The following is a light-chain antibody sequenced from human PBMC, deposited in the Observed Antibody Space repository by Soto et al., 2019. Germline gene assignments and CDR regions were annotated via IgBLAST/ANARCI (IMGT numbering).Light chain of an antibody. CDR3: QQSYSTPRT. Sequence: DIHMTQSPSSLSASVGDRVTITCRTSQSISSYLNWYQQKPGKAPKLLIYAASSLQSGVPSRFSGSGSGSDFTLTISSLQPEDFATYYCQQSYSTPRTFGQGTWVDIK. J-gene: IGKJ1*01. CDR2: AAS. CDR1: QSISSY. V-gene: IGKV1-39*01.